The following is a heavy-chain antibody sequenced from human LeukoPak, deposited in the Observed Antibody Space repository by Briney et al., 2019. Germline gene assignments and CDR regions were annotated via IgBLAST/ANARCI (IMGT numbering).Heavy chain of an antibody. V-gene: IGHV1-18*01. CDR2: INTYNGNK. Sequence: ASVKVPCKTSDYTFSSDGFTWVRQAPGKGLEWMGWINTYNGNKNYAPKFQGRITMTTDTSTNTVYMDLRSLRSDDRAIYYCANRGQQLYDYWGQGTLVTVSS. CDR3: ANRGQQLYDY. CDR1: DYTFSSDG. D-gene: IGHD6-13*01. J-gene: IGHJ4*02.